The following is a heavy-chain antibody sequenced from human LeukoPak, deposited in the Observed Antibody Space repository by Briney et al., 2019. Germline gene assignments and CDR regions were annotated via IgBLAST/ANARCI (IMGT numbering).Heavy chain of an antibody. CDR2: ISNDGRDK. V-gene: IGHV3-30*18. CDR3: AKDRDYGASGYYFGY. CDR1: GFTFSTYG. D-gene: IGHD4-17*01. J-gene: IGHJ4*02. Sequence: GRSLRLSCAASGFTFSTYGMHWVRQAPGKGLEWVAVISNDGRDKYSADYVKGRFTISRDNSKNTLYLQMNSLRSEDTAVYYCAKDRDYGASGYYFGYWGQGTLVTVSS.